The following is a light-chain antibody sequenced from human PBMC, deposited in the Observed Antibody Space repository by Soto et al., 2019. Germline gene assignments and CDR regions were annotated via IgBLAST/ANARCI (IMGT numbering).Light chain of an antibody. CDR2: GYT. Sequence: QSVLTQPPSVSGAPGESVTISCTGNSSNIGADYDVVWYQQFPGTAPKLLFYGYTNRPSGVPDRFSGSRSGTSASLSIIGLRPKDEADYHCQSYDTSLRGLVFGGVPKLTVL. CDR3: QSYDTSLRGLV. V-gene: IGLV1-40*01. J-gene: IGLJ3*02. CDR1: SSNIGADYD.